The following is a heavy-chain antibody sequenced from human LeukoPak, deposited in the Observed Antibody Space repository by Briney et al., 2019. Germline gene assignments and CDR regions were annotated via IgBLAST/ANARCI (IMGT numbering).Heavy chain of an antibody. V-gene: IGHV1-2*02. J-gene: IGHJ4*02. D-gene: IGHD1-7*01. CDR3: ARDLTGTIDY. CDR1: GYTFTGYY. Sequence: GASVNVSCKASGYTFTGYYMHWVRQAPGQGLEGMGGINPNSGGTNYAQKFQGSVTMHRDTSLSTDYLELSRLRSEDPAVYYCARDLTGTIDYWGQGTLVPVSS. CDR2: INPNSGGT.